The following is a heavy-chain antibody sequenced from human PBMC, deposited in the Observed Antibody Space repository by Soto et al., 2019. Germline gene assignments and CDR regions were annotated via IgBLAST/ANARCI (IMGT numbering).Heavy chain of an antibody. J-gene: IGHJ6*02. D-gene: IGHD3-10*02. CDR2: INPRFGDT. V-gene: IGHV1-2*02. CDR3: ARNMDYYYGRGSGNGHGF. CDR1: GYTFTDYY. Sequence: QVQLVQSGAELKEPGDSVRVSCEASGYTFTDYYIHWVRQAPGQGLEWMGWINPRFGDTSYAQDFQGRVSMTRDTSISTVYMELSRLTSDDTAIYYCARNMDYYYGRGSGNGHGFWGQGTTVTVFS.